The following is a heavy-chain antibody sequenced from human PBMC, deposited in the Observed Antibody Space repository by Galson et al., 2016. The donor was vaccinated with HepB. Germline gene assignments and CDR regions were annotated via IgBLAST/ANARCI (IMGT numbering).Heavy chain of an antibody. CDR2: IYYSGST. CDR3: GGEGRFLEESNWFDP. CDR1: GGSISSGGYY. J-gene: IGHJ5*02. V-gene: IGHV4-31*03. D-gene: IGHD3-3*01. Sequence: TLSLTCTVTGGSISSGGYYWSWIRQRPGQGLEWIGNIYYSGSTYYNPSLKRRVAMSVETSKNQFSLRLTSVTAADTAVYYCGGEGRFLEESNWFDPWGQGTLVIVSS.